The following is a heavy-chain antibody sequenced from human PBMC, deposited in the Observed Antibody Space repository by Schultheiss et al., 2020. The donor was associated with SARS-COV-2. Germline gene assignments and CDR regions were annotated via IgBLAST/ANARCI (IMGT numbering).Heavy chain of an antibody. D-gene: IGHD3-22*01. CDR3: ARDPDFTTGDGFDI. J-gene: IGHJ3*02. Sequence: GGSLRLSCAASGFTFSSYAMSWVRQAPGKGLEWVSAISGSGSSTYYEDSVKGRFTISKDNSKNTVFLQMNSLTAEDTAVYYCARDPDFTTGDGFDIWGQGTMVTVSS. V-gene: IGHV3-23*01. CDR1: GFTFSSYA. CDR2: ISGSGSST.